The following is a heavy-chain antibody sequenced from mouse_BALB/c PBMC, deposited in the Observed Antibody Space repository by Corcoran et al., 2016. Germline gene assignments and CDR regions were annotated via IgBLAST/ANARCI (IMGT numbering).Heavy chain of an antibody. CDR1: GDTLTNYG. D-gene: IGHD2-12*01. CDR3: ARLLLFYFDY. V-gene: IGHV9-1*02. Sequence: QIELVQHGPELKKPGVTVKICCKDSGDTLTNYGINGVKQAPGEGLKWMGWINTYTGEPTYADDFKGRFAFSLETSARTAYLQINNLKNEDMATYFCARLLLFYFDYWGQGTTLTVSS. CDR2: INTYTGEP. J-gene: IGHJ2*01.